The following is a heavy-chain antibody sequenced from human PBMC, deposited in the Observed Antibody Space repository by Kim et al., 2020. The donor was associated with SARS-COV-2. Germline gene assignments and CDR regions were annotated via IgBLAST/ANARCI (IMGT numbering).Heavy chain of an antibody. D-gene: IGHD5-12*01. CDR1: GGSISSYY. CDR2: IYYSWST. CDR3: ARYSGYDLTNWFDP. V-gene: IGHV4-59*13. J-gene: IGHJ5*02. Sequence: SETLSLTCTVSGGSISSYYWSWIRQPPGKGLEWIGYIYYSWSTNYNPSLKSRVTISVDTSKNQFSLKLSSVTAADTAVYYCARYSGYDLTNWFDPWGQGTLVTVSS.